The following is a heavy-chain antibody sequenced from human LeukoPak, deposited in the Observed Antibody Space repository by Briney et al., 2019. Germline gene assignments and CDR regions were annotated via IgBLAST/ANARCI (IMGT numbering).Heavy chain of an antibody. CDR2: ISFDGSDA. Sequence: PGGSLRLSCAASGFTFSGFWMHWVRQAPGKGLVWVSCISFDGSDATYADSVKGRFTISRDNAKNTLHLQMDSLTVEDTAVYYCAVSNWMDPLGQGTLVTVSS. V-gene: IGHV3-74*01. J-gene: IGHJ5*02. CDR3: AVSNWMDP. CDR1: GFTFSGFW.